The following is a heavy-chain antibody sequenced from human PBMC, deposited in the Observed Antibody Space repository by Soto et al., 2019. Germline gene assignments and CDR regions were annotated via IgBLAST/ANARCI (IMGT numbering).Heavy chain of an antibody. D-gene: IGHD3-9*01. CDR3: ARWNEEFRKYYDILTGYYFDY. CDR2: IKQDGSEK. V-gene: IGHV3-7*03. Sequence: GGSLRLSCAASGFTFSSYWMSWVRQAPGKGLEWVANIKQDGSEKYYVDSVKGRFTISRDNAKNSLYLQMNSLRAEDTAVYYCARWNEEFRKYYDILTGYYFDYWGQGTLVTVSS. J-gene: IGHJ4*02. CDR1: GFTFSSYW.